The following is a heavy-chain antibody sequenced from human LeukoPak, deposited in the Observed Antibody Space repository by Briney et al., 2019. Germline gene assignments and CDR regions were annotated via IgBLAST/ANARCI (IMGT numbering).Heavy chain of an antibody. D-gene: IGHD2/OR15-2a*01. CDR1: GGSFSGYY. CDR2: INHSGGT. J-gene: IGHJ3*02. Sequence: SETLSLTCAVYGGSFSGYYWSWIRQPPGKGLEWIGEINHSGGTNYNPSLKSRVTISVDTSKNQFSLKLSSVTAADTAVYYCAVLFPAEYAFDIWGQGTMVTVSS. CDR3: AVLFPAEYAFDI. V-gene: IGHV4-34*01.